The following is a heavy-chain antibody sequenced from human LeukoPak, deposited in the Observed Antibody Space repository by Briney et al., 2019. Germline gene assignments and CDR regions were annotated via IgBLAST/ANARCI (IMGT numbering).Heavy chain of an antibody. J-gene: IGHJ4*02. CDR1: GGSISSGGYS. CDR3: ASRQYSSSWSRPGRWGY. Sequence: SQTLSLTCAVSGGSISSGGYSWSWIRQPPGKGLEWIGYIYHSGSTYYNPSLKSRVTISVDRSKNQFSLKLSSVTAADTAVYYCASRQYSSSWSRPGRWGYWGQGTLVTVSS. D-gene: IGHD6-13*01. V-gene: IGHV4-30-2*01. CDR2: IYHSGST.